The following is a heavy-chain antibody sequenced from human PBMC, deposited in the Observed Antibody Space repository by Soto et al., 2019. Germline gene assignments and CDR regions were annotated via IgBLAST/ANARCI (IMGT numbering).Heavy chain of an antibody. J-gene: IGHJ4*02. V-gene: IGHV5-51*01. Sequence: VESLKISCKGSGYSFTSYCIGWVRQMPGKGLEWMGIIYPGDSDTRYSPSFQGQVTISADKSISTAYLQWSSLKASDTAMYYCARGRYYYDSSGYANFDYWGQGTLVTVSS. D-gene: IGHD3-22*01. CDR1: GYSFTSYC. CDR3: ARGRYYYDSSGYANFDY. CDR2: IYPGDSDT.